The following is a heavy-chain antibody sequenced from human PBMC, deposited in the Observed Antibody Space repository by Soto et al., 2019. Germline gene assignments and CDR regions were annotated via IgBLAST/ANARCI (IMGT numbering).Heavy chain of an antibody. J-gene: IGHJ4*02. CDR1: GDSISSYTYY. V-gene: IGHV4-39*01. CDR3: ARSPPRGSGSYLEPRRKFDS. Sequence: KTSETLSLTCTVSGDSISSYTYYWGWIRQPPGKGLEWIGTIYYSGTTYYNPSLRSRLTISIDTSKNQYSLQVSSVTAADTAVYYCARSPPRGSGSYLEPRRKFDSWGQGTLVTVSS. CDR2: IYYSGTT. D-gene: IGHD3-10*01.